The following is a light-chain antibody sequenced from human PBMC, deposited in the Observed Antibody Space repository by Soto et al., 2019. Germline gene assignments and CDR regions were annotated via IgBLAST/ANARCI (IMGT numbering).Light chain of an antibody. Sequence: DIQMTQSPSSLSASVGDRVTITCQASQDISNYLNWYQQKPGKAPKLLIYKASSLESAVPSRFSGSGSGTEFTLTISSLQPDDFATYYCQQYNSYPYTFGQGTKLEIK. CDR3: QQYNSYPYT. CDR2: KAS. V-gene: IGKV1-5*03. J-gene: IGKJ2*01. CDR1: QDISNY.